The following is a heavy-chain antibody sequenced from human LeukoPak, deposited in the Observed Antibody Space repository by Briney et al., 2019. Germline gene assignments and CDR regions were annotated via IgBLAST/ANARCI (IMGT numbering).Heavy chain of an antibody. CDR3: AKDFAAAGRVFDY. CDR1: GFSFSNYA. CDR2: IGRTGETT. J-gene: IGHJ4*02. D-gene: IGHD6-13*01. Sequence: GGSLRLSCAASGFSFSNYAMNWVRQAPGKGLEWVSAIGRTGETTYYTDSVKGRFTISRDNAKNTLDLQMNSLRAEDTAVYYCAKDFAAAGRVFDYWGQGTLVTVSS. V-gene: IGHV3-23*01.